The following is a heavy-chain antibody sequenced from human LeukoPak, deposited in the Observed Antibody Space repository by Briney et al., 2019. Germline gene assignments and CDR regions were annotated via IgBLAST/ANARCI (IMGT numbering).Heavy chain of an antibody. CDR1: GGSVSSGSYY. CDR2: IYYNGST. D-gene: IGHD2-2*01. CDR3: ARAARRSIVVVPAADNWFDP. V-gene: IGHV4-61*01. Sequence: SETLSLTCTVSGGSVSSGSYYWSWIRQPPGKGLEWIGYIYYNGSTNYNPSLKSRVTISVDTSKNQFSLKLSSVTAADTAVYYCARAARRSIVVVPAADNWFDPWGQGTLVTVSS. J-gene: IGHJ5*02.